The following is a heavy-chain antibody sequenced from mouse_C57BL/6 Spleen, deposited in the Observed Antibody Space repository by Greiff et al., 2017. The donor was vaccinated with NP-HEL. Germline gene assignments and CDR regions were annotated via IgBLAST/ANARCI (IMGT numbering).Heavy chain of an antibody. CDR2: INPNNGGT. CDR1: GYTFTDYN. D-gene: IGHD1-1*01. Sequence: VHVKQSGPELVKPGASVKMSCKASGYTFTDYNMHWVKQSHGKSLEWIGYINPNNGGTSYNQKFKGKATLTVNKSSSTAYMELRSLTSEDSAVYYCARGRALITTVVRAMDYWGQGTSVTVSS. V-gene: IGHV1-22*01. CDR3: ARGRALITTVVRAMDY. J-gene: IGHJ4*01.